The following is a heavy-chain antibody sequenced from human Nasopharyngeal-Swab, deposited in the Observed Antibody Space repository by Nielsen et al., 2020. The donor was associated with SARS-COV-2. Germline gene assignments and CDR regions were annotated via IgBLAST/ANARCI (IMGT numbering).Heavy chain of an antibody. J-gene: IGHJ1*01. CDR1: GFSVDDKA. CDR2: ISNSSRYI. V-gene: IGHV3-21*01. Sequence: GGSLRLSCAASGFSVDDKAMHWVRQAPGKGLEWVSSISNSSRYIYQADSVKGRFTISRDNAKNSLYLQMNSLRAEDTAVYYCARAGGVSSAEYFQHWGKGTLVTVSS. CDR3: ARAGGVSSAEYFQH. D-gene: IGHD1-26*01.